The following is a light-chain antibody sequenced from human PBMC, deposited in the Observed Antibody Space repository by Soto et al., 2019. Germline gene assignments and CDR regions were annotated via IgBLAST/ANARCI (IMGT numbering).Light chain of an antibody. CDR3: SSYAGGNNIMV. V-gene: IGLV2-8*01. CDR2: AVN. Sequence: QSALTQPPSASGSPGQSVTISCTGTSSDVGAYNYVSWYQQEPGKAPKLMIYAVNKRPSGVPDRFSGSKSGNTASLTVSGLRAADEADYFCSSYAGGNNIMVFGGGTKLIVL. J-gene: IGLJ2*01. CDR1: SSDVGAYNY.